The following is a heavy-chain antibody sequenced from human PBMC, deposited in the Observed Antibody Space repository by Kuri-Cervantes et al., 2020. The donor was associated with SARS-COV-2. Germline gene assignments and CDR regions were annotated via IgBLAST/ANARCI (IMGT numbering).Heavy chain of an antibody. D-gene: IGHD3-22*01. Sequence: ASVKVSCKASGYTFTSYGVSWVRQAPGQGLEWMGWISAYNGDTNYAQKFQGRVTMTTDTSTNTAYMELRSLRSDDTAIYYCARDSIVVLAPLPYYDGMDVWGQGTTVTVSS. CDR3: ARDSIVVLAPLPYYDGMDV. V-gene: IGHV1-18*04. CDR2: ISAYNGDT. CDR1: GYTFTSYG. J-gene: IGHJ6*02.